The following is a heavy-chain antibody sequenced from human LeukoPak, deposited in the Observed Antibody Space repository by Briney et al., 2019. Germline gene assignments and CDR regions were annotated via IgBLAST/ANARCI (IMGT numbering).Heavy chain of an antibody. CDR3: SRDSLSSCGGDCYSGLDV. D-gene: IGHD2-21*02. Sequence: GGSLRLSCAASGFTFDDYGMSWVRQAPGKGLEWVSGINWNGGSTGYADSVKGRFTISRDNAQNTLYLQMNSLRAEDTAVYYCSRDSLSSCGGDCYSGLDVWGQGTTVTVSS. CDR1: GFTFDDYG. CDR2: INWNGGST. V-gene: IGHV3-20*04. J-gene: IGHJ6*02.